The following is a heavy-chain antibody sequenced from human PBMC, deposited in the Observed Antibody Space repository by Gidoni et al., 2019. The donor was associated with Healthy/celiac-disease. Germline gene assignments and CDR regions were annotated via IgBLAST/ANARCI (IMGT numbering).Heavy chain of an antibody. D-gene: IGHD3-22*01. J-gene: IGHJ3*02. V-gene: IGHV4-59*01. CDR2: IYYSGST. CDR1: GGSISSYY. CDR3: ARVVTYYYDSSGYYSAFDI. Sequence: QVQLQESGPGLVKPSETLSLTCTVSGGSISSYYWSWIRQPPGKGLEWIGYIYYSGSTNYNPSLKSRVTISVDTSKNQFSLKLSSVTAADTAVYYCARVVTYYYDSSGYYSAFDIWGQGTMVTVSS.